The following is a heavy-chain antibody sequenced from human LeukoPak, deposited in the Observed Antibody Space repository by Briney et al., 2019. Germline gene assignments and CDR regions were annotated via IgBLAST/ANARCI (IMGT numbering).Heavy chain of an antibody. D-gene: IGHD3-10*01. CDR1: GFTFSSYA. V-gene: IGHV3-23*01. CDR2: ISGSGA. Sequence: GGSLRLSCAASGFTFSSYAMSWVRQAPGEGLEWVSGISGSGAYYADSVKGRFTISRDNSKSMLYLQTNSLRAEDTAVYYCAKDLEGSGPFWGQGALVTVSS. CDR3: AKDLEGSGPF. J-gene: IGHJ4*02.